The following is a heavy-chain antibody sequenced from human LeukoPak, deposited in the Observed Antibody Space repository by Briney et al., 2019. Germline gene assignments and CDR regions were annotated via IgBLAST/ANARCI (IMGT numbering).Heavy chain of an antibody. CDR2: ISSSGSTI. CDR3: ARDNSNLDY. Sequence: GGSLRLSCAASGFTFSSYAMSWVRQAPGKGLEWVSYISSSGSTIYYADSVKGRFTISRDNAKNSLYLQMNRLRADEDTAVYYCARDNSNLDYWGQGTLVTVSS. J-gene: IGHJ4*02. V-gene: IGHV3-48*03. CDR1: GFTFSSYA. D-gene: IGHD4-11*01.